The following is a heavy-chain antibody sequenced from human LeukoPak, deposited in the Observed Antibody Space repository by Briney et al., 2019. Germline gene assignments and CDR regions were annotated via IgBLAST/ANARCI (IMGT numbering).Heavy chain of an antibody. D-gene: IGHD6-13*01. Sequence: SGGSLRLSCAASGFTFSSYSMNWVRQAPGKGLEWVSSISSSSYIYYADSVKGRFTISRDNAKNSLYLQMNSLRAEDTAVYYCARFRQQLPAFDYWGQGTLVTVSS. J-gene: IGHJ4*02. CDR2: ISSSSYI. V-gene: IGHV3-21*01. CDR3: ARFRQQLPAFDY. CDR1: GFTFSSYS.